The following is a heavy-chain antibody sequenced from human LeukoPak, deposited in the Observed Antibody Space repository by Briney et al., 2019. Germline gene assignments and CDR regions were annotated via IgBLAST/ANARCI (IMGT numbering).Heavy chain of an antibody. J-gene: IGHJ3*02. CDR1: GYTFTGYY. D-gene: IGHD3-22*01. CDR3: ARHRGHYYDSSGYYYDAFDI. CDR2: INPNSGGT. Sequence: ASVKVSCKASGYTFTGYYMHWVRQAPGQGLEWMGWINPNSGGTNYAQKFQGRVTMTRDMSISTAYMELSRLRSDDTAVYYCARHRGHYYDSSGYYYDAFDIWGQGTMVTVSS. V-gene: IGHV1-2*02.